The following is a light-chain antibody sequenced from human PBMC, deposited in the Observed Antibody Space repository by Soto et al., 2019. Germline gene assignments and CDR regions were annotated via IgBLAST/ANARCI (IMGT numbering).Light chain of an antibody. J-gene: IGKJ4*01. V-gene: IGKV3-11*01. Sequence: EIVLTQSPATLSLSPGERATLSCRASQSVDSYLAWYQQKPGQAPRLLIYDASNSATGIPARFSGSGSGTDFTLTISSVEPEDFAVYYGQQRSNWPPLTFGGGTKVEIK. CDR2: DAS. CDR3: QQRSNWPPLT. CDR1: QSVDSY.